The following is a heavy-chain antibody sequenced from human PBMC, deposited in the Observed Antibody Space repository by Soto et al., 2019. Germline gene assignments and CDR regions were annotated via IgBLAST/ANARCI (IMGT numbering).Heavy chain of an antibody. CDR2: IKQDGSEK. CDR3: ARGGIFLTRGGYFDL. CDR1: GFTFSSYW. D-gene: IGHD2-21*01. J-gene: IGHJ2*01. Sequence: GGSLTLSCAASGFTFSSYWMSWVLLAPGKGLEWVANIKQDGSEKYYVDSVKGRLTISRDNAKNSMYMQMNSLRAEDTAVYYCARGGIFLTRGGYFDLWGRGTLVTVSS. V-gene: IGHV3-7*01.